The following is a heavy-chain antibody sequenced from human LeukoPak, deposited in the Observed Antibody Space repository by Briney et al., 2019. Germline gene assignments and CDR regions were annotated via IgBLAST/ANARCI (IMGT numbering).Heavy chain of an antibody. Sequence: SETLSLTCTVAGGSISSYYWSWIRQPPGKGLEWIGYIYYSGSTNYNPSLKSRVTISVDTSKNQFSLKLSSVTAADTAVYYCARDGYYYGSGSYYRGYYFDYWGQGTLVTVSS. CDR3: ARDGYYYGSGSYYRGYYFDY. CDR2: IYYSGST. V-gene: IGHV4-59*01. CDR1: GGSISSYY. D-gene: IGHD3-10*01. J-gene: IGHJ4*02.